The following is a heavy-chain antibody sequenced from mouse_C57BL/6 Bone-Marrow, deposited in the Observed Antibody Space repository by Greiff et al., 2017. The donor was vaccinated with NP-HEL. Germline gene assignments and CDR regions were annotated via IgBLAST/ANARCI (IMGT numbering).Heavy chain of an antibody. CDR2: IDPSDSYT. Sequence: QVQMKQPGAELVMPGASVKLSCKASGYTFTSYWMHWVKQRPGQGLEWIGEIDPSDSYTNYNQKFKGKSTLTVDKSSSTAYMQLSSLTSEDSAVYYCARWPLGYWGQGTTLTVSS. J-gene: IGHJ2*01. CDR1: GYTFTSYW. V-gene: IGHV1-69*01. CDR3: ARWPLGY. D-gene: IGHD4-1*01.